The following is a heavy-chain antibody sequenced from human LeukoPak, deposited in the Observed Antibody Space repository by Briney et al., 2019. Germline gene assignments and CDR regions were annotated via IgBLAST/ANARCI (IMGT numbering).Heavy chain of an antibody. CDR3: ARSYGDYGMTFDY. J-gene: IGHJ4*02. CDR1: GGSISSGSYY. V-gene: IGHV4-61*02. CDR2: IYTSGST. Sequence: SQTLSLTCTVSGGSISSGSYYWSWIRQPAGKGLEWIGRIYTSGSTNYNPSLKSRVTISVDTSKNQLSLKLSSVTAADTAVYYCARSYGDYGMTFDYWGQGTLVTVSS. D-gene: IGHD4-17*01.